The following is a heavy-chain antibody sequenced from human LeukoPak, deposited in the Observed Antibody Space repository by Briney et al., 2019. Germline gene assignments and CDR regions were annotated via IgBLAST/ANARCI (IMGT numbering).Heavy chain of an antibody. CDR1: GYSISSGYY. CDR2: IYHSGST. D-gene: IGHD2-2*01. Sequence: SETLSLTCTVSGYSISSGYYWGWIRPPPGKGLEWIGSIYHSGSTYYNPSLKSRVTISVDTSKNQFSLKLSSVTAADTAVYYCARVRMGYCSSTSCYDYYYYYMDVWGKGTTVTVSS. CDR3: ARVRMGYCSSTSCYDYYYYYMDV. J-gene: IGHJ6*03. V-gene: IGHV4-38-2*02.